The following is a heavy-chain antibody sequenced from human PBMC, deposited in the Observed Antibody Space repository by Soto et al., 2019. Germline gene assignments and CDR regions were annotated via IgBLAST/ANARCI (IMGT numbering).Heavy chain of an antibody. D-gene: IGHD3-9*01. Sequence: GGSLRLSCAASGFTFSSYGMHWVRQAPGKGLEWVAVISYDGSNKYYADSVKGRFTISRDNSKNTLYLQMNSLRAEDTAVYYCAKDHGFGDYDSLTGYYKGSYYFDYWGQGTLVTVSS. V-gene: IGHV3-30*18. CDR1: GFTFSSYG. CDR2: ISYDGSNK. J-gene: IGHJ4*02. CDR3: AKDHGFGDYDSLTGYYKGSYYFDY.